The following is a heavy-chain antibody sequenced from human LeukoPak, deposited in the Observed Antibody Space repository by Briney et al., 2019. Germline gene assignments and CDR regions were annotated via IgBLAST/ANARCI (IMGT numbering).Heavy chain of an antibody. D-gene: IGHD3-9*01. V-gene: IGHV4-59*01. J-gene: IGHJ5*02. CDR3: ARGRYSAGDNWFDP. CDR1: GGXITSSY. CDR2: IHYTGST. Sequence: SETLSLTCSASGGXITSSYWSWIRQSPGKGLEWIGYIHYTGSTNYNPSLKSRVTMLIDTSKNQFPLKLSSVTAADTAVYYCARGRYSAGDNWFDPWGQGTLVTVSS.